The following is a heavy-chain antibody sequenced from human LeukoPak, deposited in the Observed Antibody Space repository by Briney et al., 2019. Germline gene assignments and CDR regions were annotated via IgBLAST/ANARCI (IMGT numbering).Heavy chain of an antibody. J-gene: IGHJ4*02. Sequence: GGSLRLSCAASGLTFSGTAMHWVRQAPGKGLEWVGRIRSKANNYATAYAASVKGRFTISRDDSKNTACLQMNSLKTEDTAVYYCHPPPDYSDYWGQGTLVIVSS. CDR3: HPPPDYSDY. V-gene: IGHV3-73*01. CDR1: GLTFSGTA. CDR2: IRSKANNYAT.